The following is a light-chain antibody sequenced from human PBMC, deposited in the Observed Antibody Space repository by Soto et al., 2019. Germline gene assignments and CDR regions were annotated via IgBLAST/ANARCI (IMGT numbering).Light chain of an antibody. CDR1: RSNIGSAI. CDR3: VAWDDNLSSRV. V-gene: IGLV1-47*01. J-gene: IGLJ3*02. Sequence: QSVLTQPPSLSRTPGQTVTISCIGSRSNIGSAIVHWYQQLPGTAPKHLIYMNNQRPSGVPDRFSGSKSGTSASLVITGLRPEDEAHYYCVAWDDNLSSRVFGGGTKLTVL. CDR2: MNN.